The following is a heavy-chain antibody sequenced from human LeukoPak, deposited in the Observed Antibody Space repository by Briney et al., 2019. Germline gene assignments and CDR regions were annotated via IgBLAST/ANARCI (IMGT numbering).Heavy chain of an antibody. V-gene: IGHV4-39*07. CDR3: ARANGGYSYGTRYYYYGMDV. Sequence: SETLSLTCAVSGGSISSSTYYWGWIRQPPGKGLEWIGSIYYSGSTYYNPSLKSRVTISVDTSKNQFSLKLSSVTAADTAVYYCARANGGYSYGTRYYYYGMDVWDQGTTVTVSS. J-gene: IGHJ6*02. CDR2: IYYSGST. D-gene: IGHD5-18*01. CDR1: GGSISSSTYY.